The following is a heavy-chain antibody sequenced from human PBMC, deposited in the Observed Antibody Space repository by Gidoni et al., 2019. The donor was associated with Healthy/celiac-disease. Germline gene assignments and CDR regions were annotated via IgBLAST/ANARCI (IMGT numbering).Heavy chain of an antibody. CDR3: ARDMGGTTSFDY. D-gene: IGHD1-7*01. Sequence: QVQLLQSGSHLQKPAASVTVSCKASGYTFTSYAINWVRQSPGQGIEWMGWINTNTGNPTYAKGFTGRFVFTLDTSVRTAYLQISSLKAEDNAVYYCARDMGGTTSFDYWGQGTLVTVSS. V-gene: IGHV7-4-1*02. CDR2: INTNTGNP. J-gene: IGHJ4*02. CDR1: GYTFTSYA.